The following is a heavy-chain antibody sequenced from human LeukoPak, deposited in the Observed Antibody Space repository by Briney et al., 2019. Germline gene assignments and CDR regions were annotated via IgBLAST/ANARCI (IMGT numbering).Heavy chain of an antibody. Sequence: GGSLRLSCAASGFTFSSYGMHWVRRSPGKGLEWVAFIPYDGGNKYYADSVKGRFTISRDNSKNTVYLQMNSLRVEDTAVYYCAKDYDYGDYATDYWGQGTLVTVSS. CDR1: GFTFSSYG. V-gene: IGHV3-30*02. CDR2: IPYDGGNK. CDR3: AKDYDYGDYATDY. J-gene: IGHJ4*02. D-gene: IGHD4-17*01.